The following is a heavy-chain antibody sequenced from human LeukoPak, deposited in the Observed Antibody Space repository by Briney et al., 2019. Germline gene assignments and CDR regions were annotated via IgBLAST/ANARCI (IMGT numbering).Heavy chain of an antibody. J-gene: IGHJ4*02. CDR3: AISEVGYYDSSGYYHY. Sequence: GASVKVSCKASGYTFTSYDINWVLQATGQGLEWMGWMNPNSGNTGYAHKIQGRVTITRNTSISTAYKELSSLRSEDTAVYYCAISEVGYYDSSGYYHYWGQGTLVTVSS. D-gene: IGHD3-22*01. CDR1: GYTFTSYD. CDR2: MNPNSGNT. V-gene: IGHV1-8*03.